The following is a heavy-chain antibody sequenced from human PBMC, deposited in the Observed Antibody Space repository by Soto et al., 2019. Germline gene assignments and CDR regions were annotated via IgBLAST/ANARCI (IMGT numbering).Heavy chain of an antibody. CDR2: IRQDGSEK. J-gene: IGHJ4*02. V-gene: IGHV3-7*01. CDR3: ATTQSFDY. Sequence: GGPLRLSCIASGFTFSNYWMSWVRQAPGKGLEWVANIRQDGSEKNFVDSVKGRFTISRDNAKNSVDLQMNSLRAEDTAVYYYATTQSFDYWGQGTLVTVSS. CDR1: GFTFSNYW.